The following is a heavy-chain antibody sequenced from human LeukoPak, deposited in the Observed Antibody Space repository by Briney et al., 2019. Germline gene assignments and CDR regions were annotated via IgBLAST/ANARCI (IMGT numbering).Heavy chain of an antibody. J-gene: IGHJ4*02. Sequence: GGSLRLSCAASGFTFSNAWMSWVRRAPGKGLEWVGRVKSKTNGGTTAYAAPVKGRFTISRDDSKNTYLQMNSLKSEDTAVYYCTAGIGHSDFDYWGQGTLVTVSS. CDR2: VKSKTNGGTT. V-gene: IGHV3-15*01. D-gene: IGHD6-13*01. CDR3: TAGIGHSDFDY. CDR1: GFTFSNAW.